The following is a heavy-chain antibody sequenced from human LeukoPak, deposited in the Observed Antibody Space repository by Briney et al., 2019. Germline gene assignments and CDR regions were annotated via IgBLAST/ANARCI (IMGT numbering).Heavy chain of an antibody. CDR3: ARGGIRFDY. V-gene: IGHV4-59*01. CDR2: IYYSGST. Sequence: SETLSLTCAVSGGSISSYYWSWIRQPPGKGLEWIGYIYYSGSTNYNPSLKSRVTISVDTSKNQFSLKLSSVTAADTAVYYCARGGIRFDYWGQGTLVTVSS. D-gene: IGHD3-10*01. CDR1: GGSISSYY. J-gene: IGHJ4*02.